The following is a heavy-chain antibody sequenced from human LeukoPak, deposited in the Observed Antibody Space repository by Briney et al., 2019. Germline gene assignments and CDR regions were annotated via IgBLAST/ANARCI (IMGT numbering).Heavy chain of an antibody. CDR1: GYTFTSYA. CDR2: INAGNGNT. J-gene: IGHJ3*02. Sequence: ASVKVSCKASGYTFTSYAMHWVRQAPGQRLEWMGWINAGNGNTKYSQEFQGRVTITRDTSASTVYMELSSLRSEDTAVYYCAREPLYSSGWHNDAFDIWGQGTMVTVSS. D-gene: IGHD6-25*01. V-gene: IGHV1-3*03. CDR3: AREPLYSSGWHNDAFDI.